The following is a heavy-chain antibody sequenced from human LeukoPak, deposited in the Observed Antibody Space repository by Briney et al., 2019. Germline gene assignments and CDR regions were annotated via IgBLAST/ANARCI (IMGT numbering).Heavy chain of an antibody. V-gene: IGHV4-59*11. CDR3: ARVSGYSYGNSYYYHYGMDV. J-gene: IGHJ6*02. CDR1: GGSISSHY. CDR2: IYYSGST. Sequence: SETLSLTCTVSGGSISSHYWSWIRQPPGKGLEWIGYIYYSGSTNYNPSLTSRVTISVDTSKNQFSLKLSSVTAADTAVYYCARVSGYSYGNSYYYHYGMDVWGQGTTVTVSS. D-gene: IGHD5-18*01.